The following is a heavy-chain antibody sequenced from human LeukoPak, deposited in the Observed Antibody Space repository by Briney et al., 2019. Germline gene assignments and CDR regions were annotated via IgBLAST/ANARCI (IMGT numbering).Heavy chain of an antibody. Sequence: GGSLRLSCAASGFTVSSNYMSWVRQAPGKGLEWVSVIYSGGSTYYADSVKGRFTISRDNSKNTLYLQMNSLRAEDTAVYCCARDVEAALDYWGQGTLVTVSS. D-gene: IGHD6-13*01. V-gene: IGHV3-66*01. CDR1: GFTVSSNY. J-gene: IGHJ4*02. CDR2: IYSGGST. CDR3: ARDVEAALDY.